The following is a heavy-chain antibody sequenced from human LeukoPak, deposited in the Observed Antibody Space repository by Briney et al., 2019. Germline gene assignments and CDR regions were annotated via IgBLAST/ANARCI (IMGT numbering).Heavy chain of an antibody. CDR3: ARSGSFYYFDY. V-gene: IGHV4-59*01. Sequence: PSETLSLTCTVSGGSISSYYWSWIRQPPGKGLEWIGYIYYSGRTNYNPSLKSRVTISVDTSKNQFSLKLSSVTAADTAVYYCARSGSFYYFDYWGQGTLVTVSS. J-gene: IGHJ4*02. CDR1: GGSISSYY. CDR2: IYYSGRT. D-gene: IGHD1-26*01.